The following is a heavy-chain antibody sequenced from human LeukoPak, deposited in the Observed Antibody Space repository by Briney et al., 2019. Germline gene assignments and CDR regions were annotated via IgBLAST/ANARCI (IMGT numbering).Heavy chain of an antibody. D-gene: IGHD6-13*01. CDR3: AKLRQQLACPFDY. Sequence: GGSLRLSCAASGFTFSSYGMHWVRQAPGKGLEWVAFIRYDGSNKYYADSVKGRFTISRDNSKNTLYLQMNSLRAEDTAVYYCAKLRQQLACPFDYWGQGTLVTVSS. J-gene: IGHJ4*02. CDR2: IRYDGSNK. V-gene: IGHV3-30*02. CDR1: GFTFSSYG.